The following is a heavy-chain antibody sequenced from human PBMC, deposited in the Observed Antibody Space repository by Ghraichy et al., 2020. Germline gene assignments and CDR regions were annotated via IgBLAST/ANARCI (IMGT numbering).Heavy chain of an antibody. V-gene: IGHV3-74*01. CDR2: INSDGSST. CDR1: GFTFSSYW. Sequence: GESLNISCAASGFTFSSYWMHWVRQAPGKGLVWVSRINSDGSSTSYADSVKGRFTISRDNAKNTLYLQMNSLRAEDTAVYYCARSYALNWFDPWGQGTLVTVSS. J-gene: IGHJ5*02. CDR3: ARSYALNWFDP.